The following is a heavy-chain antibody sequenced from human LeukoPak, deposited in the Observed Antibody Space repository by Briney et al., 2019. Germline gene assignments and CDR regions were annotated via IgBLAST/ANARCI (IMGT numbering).Heavy chain of an antibody. V-gene: IGHV5-10-1*01. J-gene: IGHJ4*02. CDR2: IDPSDSYT. Sequence: GESPQISWKCSGYIFTSYWISWVRQVPGKGREWMGRIDPSDSYTNYSPSFQGHVTISADKSISTAYLQWISLQASDTAMYYCARGDVVGATGDYDYWGQGTVVTVSS. CDR1: GYIFTSYW. D-gene: IGHD1-26*01. CDR3: ARGDVVGATGDYDY.